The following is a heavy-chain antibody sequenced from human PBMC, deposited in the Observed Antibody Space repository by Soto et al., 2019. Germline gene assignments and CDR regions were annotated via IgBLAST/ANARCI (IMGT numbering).Heavy chain of an antibody. V-gene: IGHV3-30*18. Sequence: QVQLVESGGGVVQPGRSLRLSCAASGFTFSSYGMHWVRQAPGKGLEWVAVISYDGSNKYYADSVKGRFTISRDNSKNTLYLQMNSLRAEDTAVYYCAKDRHIAVAGFNYWGQGTLVTVSP. D-gene: IGHD6-19*01. J-gene: IGHJ4*02. CDR1: GFTFSSYG. CDR3: AKDRHIAVAGFNY. CDR2: ISYDGSNK.